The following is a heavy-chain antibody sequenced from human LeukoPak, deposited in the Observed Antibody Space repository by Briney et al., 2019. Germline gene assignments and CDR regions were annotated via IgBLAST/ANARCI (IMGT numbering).Heavy chain of an antibody. J-gene: IGHJ4*02. V-gene: IGHV3-33*06. Sequence: PGGSLRLSCAASGFTFSSYGMHWVRQAPGKGLEWVAVIWYDGSNKYYADSVKGRFTISRDNSKNTLYLQMNSLRAEDTAVYYCAKDPPTVVVAAFFDYWGQGTLVTVSS. CDR2: IWYDGSNK. D-gene: IGHD2-15*01. CDR3: AKDPPTVVVAAFFDY. CDR1: GFTFSSYG.